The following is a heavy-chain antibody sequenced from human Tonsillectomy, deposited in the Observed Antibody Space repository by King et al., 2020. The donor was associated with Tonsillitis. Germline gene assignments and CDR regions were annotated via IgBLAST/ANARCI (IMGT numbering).Heavy chain of an antibody. V-gene: IGHV4-39*01. CDR1: GGSISSSSYY. CDR3: ARKPTDYGDYYYFDY. J-gene: IGHJ4*02. Sequence: QLQESGPGLVKPSETLSLTCTVSGGSISSSSYYWGWIRQPPGKGLEWIGSIYYSGSTYCNPSRKSRVTISVDTPKNQFSLKLSSVTAADPAVYYCARKPTDYGDYYYFDYWGQGTLVTVSS. CDR2: IYYSGST. D-gene: IGHD4-17*01.